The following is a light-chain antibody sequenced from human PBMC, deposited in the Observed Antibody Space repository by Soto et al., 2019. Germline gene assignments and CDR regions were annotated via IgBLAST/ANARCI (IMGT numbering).Light chain of an antibody. Sequence: DIEMTQSPSYVSASVGDRVTITCRATQDISNYLAWYQQKPGKAPTVLIYTASSLQRGVPSRFSDSGSGTDFTLTINSLQPEDFGTYFCQQASSFPLTFGGGTKVEIK. J-gene: IGKJ4*01. CDR1: QDISNY. V-gene: IGKV1-12*01. CDR2: TAS. CDR3: QQASSFPLT.